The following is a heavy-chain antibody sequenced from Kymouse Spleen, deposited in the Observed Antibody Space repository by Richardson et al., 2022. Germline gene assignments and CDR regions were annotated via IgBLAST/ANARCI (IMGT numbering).Heavy chain of an antibody. V-gene: IGHV3-13*01. CDR1: GFTFSSYD. D-gene: IGHD3-10*01. Sequence: EVQLVESGGGLVQPGGSLRLSCAASGFTFSSYDMHWVRQATGKGLEWVSAIGTAGDTYYPGSVKGRFTISRENAKNSLYLQMNSLRAGDTAVYYCARGITMVRGVILYFDYWGQGTLVTVSS. CDR3: ARGITMVRGVILYFDY. CDR2: IGTAGDT. J-gene: IGHJ4*02.